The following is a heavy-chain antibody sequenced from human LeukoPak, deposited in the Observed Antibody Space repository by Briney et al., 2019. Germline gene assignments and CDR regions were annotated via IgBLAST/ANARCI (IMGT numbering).Heavy chain of an antibody. D-gene: IGHD2-21*01. CDR3: ARNCFSTYFDY. Sequence: GGSLRLSCAASGFTVSSYYMSWVRQAPGKGLEWVSLIYSDGNTYYADSGKGRFTISRDNSNNTLYLQMNSLRAEDTAVYYCARNCFSTYFDYWGQGTLVTVSS. V-gene: IGHV3-53*01. CDR2: IYSDGNT. J-gene: IGHJ4*02. CDR1: GFTVSSYY.